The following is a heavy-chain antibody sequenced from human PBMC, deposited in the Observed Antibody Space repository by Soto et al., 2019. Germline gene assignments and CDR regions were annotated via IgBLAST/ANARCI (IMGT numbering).Heavy chain of an antibody. Sequence: SQTLSLTCAISGDSVSSNRAAWNWIRQSPSRGLEWLGRTYYRSKWYNDYAVSVKSRITINPDTSKNQFSLQLNSVTPEDTAVYYCASSRYCTNGVCYSDYYYYGMDVWGQGTTVTVSS. D-gene: IGHD2-8*01. CDR1: GDSVSSNRAA. V-gene: IGHV6-1*01. CDR3: ASSRYCTNGVCYSDYYYYGMDV. J-gene: IGHJ6*02. CDR2: TYYRSKWYN.